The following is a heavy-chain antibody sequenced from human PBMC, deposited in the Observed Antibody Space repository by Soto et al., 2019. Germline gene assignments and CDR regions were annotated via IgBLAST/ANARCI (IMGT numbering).Heavy chain of an antibody. CDR1: GYTFTGYY. CDR2: INPNGGST. V-gene: IGHV1-46*01. CDR3: ARVKSDAFDI. Sequence: QVQLVQSGAEVKKPGASVKVSCKTSGYTFTGYYMHWVRQAPGQGLEWMGVINPNGGSTDYSQKFQGRVTMTRDTSTGTVYMDLSSLRSEDTAMYYCARVKSDAFDIWGQGTMVTVS. J-gene: IGHJ3*02.